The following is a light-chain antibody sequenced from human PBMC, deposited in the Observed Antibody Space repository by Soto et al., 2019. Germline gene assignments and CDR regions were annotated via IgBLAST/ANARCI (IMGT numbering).Light chain of an antibody. CDR1: QSVSSY. CDR3: QQRSNWPLFT. V-gene: IGKV3-11*01. J-gene: IGKJ3*01. CDR2: DAS. Sequence: EIVLTQSPANLSLSPGERATLSCRASQSVSSYLAWYQQKPGQAPRLLIYDASSRATGIPARFSGSGSGTDFTLTISSLEPEDFAVYYCQQRSNWPLFTFGPGTKVDIK.